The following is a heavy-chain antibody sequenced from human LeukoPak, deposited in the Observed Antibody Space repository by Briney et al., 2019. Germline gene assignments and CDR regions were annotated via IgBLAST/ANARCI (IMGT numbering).Heavy chain of an antibody. V-gene: IGHV1-8*02. CDR1: GYTFTGYY. CDR3: ARSGIAAASANY. Sequence: ASVKVSCKASGYTFTGYYMHWVRQATGQGLEWMGWMNPNSGNTGYAQKFQGRVTMTRNTSISTAYMELSSLRSEDTAVYYRARSGIAAASANYWGQGTLVTVSS. D-gene: IGHD6-13*01. CDR2: MNPNSGNT. J-gene: IGHJ4*02.